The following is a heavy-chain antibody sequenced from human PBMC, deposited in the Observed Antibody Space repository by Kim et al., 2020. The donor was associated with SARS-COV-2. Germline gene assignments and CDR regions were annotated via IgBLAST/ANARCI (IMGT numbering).Heavy chain of an antibody. J-gene: IGHJ3*02. Sequence: TYYADSVKGRLPIPRDNSQNTIYMHMNSLRIEDTAMYYCAKGLPSDAFEIWGQGTTVTVSS. CDR3: AKGLPSDAFEI. D-gene: IGHD3-16*01. V-gene: IGHV3-23*01. CDR2: T.